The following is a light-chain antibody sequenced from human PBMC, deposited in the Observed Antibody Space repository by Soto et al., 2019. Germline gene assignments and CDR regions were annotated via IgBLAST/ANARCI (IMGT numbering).Light chain of an antibody. CDR1: QRISSY. CDR2: AAS. CDR3: QQSYTTPRT. J-gene: IGKJ2*02. V-gene: IGKV1-39*01. Sequence: DIQMTQSPSSLSASVGDRVTITCRATQRISSYLNWYQQKPGKAPNLLIYAASNLQSGVPSRFSGSGSGTDFTLTISSLQPEDFATYFCQQSYTTPRTFGQGTKLEIK.